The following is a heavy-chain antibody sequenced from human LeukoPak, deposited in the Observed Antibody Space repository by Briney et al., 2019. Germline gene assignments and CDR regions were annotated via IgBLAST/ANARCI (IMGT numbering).Heavy chain of an antibody. Sequence: GGSLRLSCAASGFTFSTYSMNWVRQAPGKGLEWVSSISSSSGFVTYADSVKGRFTISRDNARNSLYLQMNSLRAEDTAVYYCARSRRDNYYYYYGMDVWGQGTTVTVSS. CDR3: ARSRRDNYYYYYGMDV. D-gene: IGHD5-24*01. CDR2: ISSSSGFV. J-gene: IGHJ6*02. CDR1: GFTFSTYS. V-gene: IGHV3-21*01.